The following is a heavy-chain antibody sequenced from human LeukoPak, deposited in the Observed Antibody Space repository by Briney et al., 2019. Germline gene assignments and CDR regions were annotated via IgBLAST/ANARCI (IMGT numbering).Heavy chain of an antibody. Sequence: PGGSLRLSCAASGFTFSSHWMSWVRQAPGKGLGWVANINQDGSVKYYVGSVKGRFTISRDNAKSSLYLQINSLRAEDSAVYYCAREGDYTWSFLIWGQGTMVTVSS. V-gene: IGHV3-7*01. CDR1: GFTFSSHW. J-gene: IGHJ3*02. CDR3: AREGDYTWSFLI. D-gene: IGHD1-26*01. CDR2: INQDGSVK.